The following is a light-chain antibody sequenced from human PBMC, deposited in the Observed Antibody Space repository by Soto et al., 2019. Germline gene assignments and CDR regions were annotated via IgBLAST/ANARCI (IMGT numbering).Light chain of an antibody. V-gene: IGKV3-11*01. Sequence: EIMLTKSPATLSLSPGERATLSCRASQSVSSYLAWYQQKPGQAPRLLIYDASNRATGIPDRFSGSGSGTDFTLTISSLEPEDFAVYYCQQRSNWPLTFGGGAKVDIK. CDR1: QSVSSY. J-gene: IGKJ4*01. CDR3: QQRSNWPLT. CDR2: DAS.